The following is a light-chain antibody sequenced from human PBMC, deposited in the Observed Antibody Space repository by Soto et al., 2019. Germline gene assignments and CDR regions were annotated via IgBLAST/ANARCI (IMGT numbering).Light chain of an antibody. CDR3: QQYGRSPTT. V-gene: IGKV3-20*01. Sequence: EIVLTQSPGTLSLSPGDRVTLSCRASQSVSSNYLAWYQQRPGQAPRLLIYGASSRATGIPDRFSGSGSGTDFTLTISRLEPEDFAVYYCQQYGRSPTTFGQGTKVDIK. CDR2: GAS. J-gene: IGKJ1*01. CDR1: QSVSSNY.